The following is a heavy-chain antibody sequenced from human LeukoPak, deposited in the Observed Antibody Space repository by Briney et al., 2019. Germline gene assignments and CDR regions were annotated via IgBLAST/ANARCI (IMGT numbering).Heavy chain of an antibody. Sequence: ASVKVSCKASGYTFTSYGISWVRQAPGQGLEWMGWISAYNGNTNYAQKLQSRVTMTTDTSTSTAYMELRSLRSDDTAVYYCARDQLAYYYGSDRSSLGDYWGQGTLVTVSS. CDR2: ISAYNGNT. CDR3: ARDQLAYYYGSDRSSLGDY. V-gene: IGHV1-18*01. CDR1: GYTFTSYG. J-gene: IGHJ4*02. D-gene: IGHD3-10*01.